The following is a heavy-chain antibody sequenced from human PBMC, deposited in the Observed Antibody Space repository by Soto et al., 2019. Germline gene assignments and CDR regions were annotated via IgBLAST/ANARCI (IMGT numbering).Heavy chain of an antibody. CDR2: IYYSGST. J-gene: IGHJ3*02. CDR1: GGSISSYY. CDR3: AKNYGNAFDI. Sequence: PSETLSLTCTVSGGSISSYYWSWVRQPPGKGLEWIGYIYYSGSTNYNPSLKSRVTISVDTSKNQFSLKLSSVTAADTAVYYCAKNYGNAFDIWGQGTMVPVSS. D-gene: IGHD3-10*01. V-gene: IGHV4-59*01.